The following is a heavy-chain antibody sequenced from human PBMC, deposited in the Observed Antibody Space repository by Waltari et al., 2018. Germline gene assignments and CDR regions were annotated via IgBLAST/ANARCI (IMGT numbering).Heavy chain of an antibody. Sequence: EVQLVESGGGLVTPGGSLRRSCAASGFTCSRYSMTWLRQAPGKGRELVSSISSSSSYIYYADSVKGRFTISRDNAKNSLYLQMNSLRAEDTAVYYCARDYDFWSGIIDYWGQGTLVTVSS. CDR1: GFTCSRYS. CDR2: ISSSSSYI. V-gene: IGHV3-21*01. J-gene: IGHJ4*02. CDR3: ARDYDFWSGIIDY. D-gene: IGHD3-3*01.